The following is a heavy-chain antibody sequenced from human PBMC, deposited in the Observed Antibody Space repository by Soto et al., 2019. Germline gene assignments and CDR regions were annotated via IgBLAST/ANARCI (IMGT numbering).Heavy chain of an antibody. D-gene: IGHD6-19*01. Sequence: EVQLVESGGGLVQPGESLRLSCAASGFTFSTYWMTWVRQAPGKGLEWVANIKQDGTAQYYVGSVKGRFTISRDNAKNSLYQQMNSLRAEDTAVYYCGGSSGWPGVYDYWGQGTLVAVSS. J-gene: IGHJ4*02. CDR2: IKQDGTAQ. CDR1: GFTFSTYW. V-gene: IGHV3-7*05. CDR3: GGSSGWPGVYDY.